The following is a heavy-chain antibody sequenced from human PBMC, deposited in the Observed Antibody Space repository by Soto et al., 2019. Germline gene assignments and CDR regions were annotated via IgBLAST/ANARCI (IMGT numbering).Heavy chain of an antibody. D-gene: IGHD2-2*01. CDR2: ISSAGDSS. Sequence: GGSLRLFCAASGFTFSSYEMNWVRQAPGKTLEWVSYISSAGDSSYYADSVKSRFTISRDNAKNSLYLQMNSLRVEDTAVYYCARVYCSTTTCHVQAFDSWGQGTLVTVSS. CDR1: GFTFSSYE. CDR3: ARVYCSTTTCHVQAFDS. J-gene: IGHJ4*02. V-gene: IGHV3-48*03.